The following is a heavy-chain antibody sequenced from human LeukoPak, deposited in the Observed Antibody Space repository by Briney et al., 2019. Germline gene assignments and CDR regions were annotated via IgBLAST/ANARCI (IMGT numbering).Heavy chain of an antibody. CDR3: ARSGLTRGVISNWFDP. D-gene: IGHD3-10*01. J-gene: IGHJ5*02. Sequence: SETLSLTCTVSGGSISSGGYYWSWIRQHPGKGLEWIGYIYYSGSTYYNPSLKSRVTISVDTSKNQFSLKLSSVTAADTAVYYCARSGLTRGVISNWFDPWGQGTLVTVSS. CDR1: GGSISSGGYY. V-gene: IGHV4-31*03. CDR2: IYYSGST.